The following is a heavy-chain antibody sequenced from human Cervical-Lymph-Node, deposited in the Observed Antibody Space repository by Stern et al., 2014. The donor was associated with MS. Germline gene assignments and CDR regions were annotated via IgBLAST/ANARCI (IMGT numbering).Heavy chain of an antibody. V-gene: IGHV3-21*02. CDR1: GFTFSSCS. CDR3: GRGGRGGYAHAFDI. CDR2: ISNSSTYI. D-gene: IGHD1-26*01. Sequence: EVQLVESGGGLVKPGGSLRLSCAASGFTFSSCSMIWVRQAPGKGLEWVSSISNSSTYIYYADSVKGRFTISRDNAKNSMYLQMNSLRTENTPVDYWGRGGRGGYAHAFDIWGQGTMVIVSS. J-gene: IGHJ3*02.